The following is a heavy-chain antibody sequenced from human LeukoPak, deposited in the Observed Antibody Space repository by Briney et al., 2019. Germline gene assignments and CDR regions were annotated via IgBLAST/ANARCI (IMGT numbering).Heavy chain of an antibody. CDR2: ISYDGSNK. J-gene: IGHJ4*02. CDR3: AKDQRTFSSGWYYFDY. CDR1: GFTFSSYG. V-gene: IGHV3-30*18. Sequence: GGSLRLPCAASGFTFSSYGMHWVRQAPGKGLEWVAVISYDGSNKYYADSVKGRFTISRDNSKNTLYLQMDSLRAEDTAVYYCAKDQRTFSSGWYYFDYWGQGTLVTVSS. D-gene: IGHD6-19*01.